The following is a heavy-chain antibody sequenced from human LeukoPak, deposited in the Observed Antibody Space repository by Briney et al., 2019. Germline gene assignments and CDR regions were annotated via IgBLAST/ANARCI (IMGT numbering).Heavy chain of an antibody. J-gene: IGHJ5*02. CDR2: IYYSGST. D-gene: IGHD3-16*01. CDR1: GGSISSSSYY. Sequence: SETLSLTCTVSGGSISSSSYYWGWIRQPPGKGLEWIGRIYYSGSTYYNPSLKSRVTISVDTSKNQFSLKLSSVTAADTAVYYCARDAGTFYNWFDPWGQGTLVTVSS. CDR3: ARDAGTFYNWFDP. V-gene: IGHV4-39*07.